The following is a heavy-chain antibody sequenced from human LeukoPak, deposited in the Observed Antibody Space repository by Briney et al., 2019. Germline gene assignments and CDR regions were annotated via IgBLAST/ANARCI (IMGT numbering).Heavy chain of an antibody. D-gene: IGHD3-10*01. CDR3: ARSPRITMVRGELGVDY. CDR2: XXXGESDT. CDR1: GYSFTSYW. V-gene: IGHV5-51*01. J-gene: IGHJ4*02. Sequence: GETLKLSCKGSGYSFTSYWIGRERQMPGKGLXXXXXXXXGESDTRYSPSFQGQVTISADKSISTAYLQWSSLKASDTAMYYCARSPRITMVRGELGVDYWGQGTLVTVSS.